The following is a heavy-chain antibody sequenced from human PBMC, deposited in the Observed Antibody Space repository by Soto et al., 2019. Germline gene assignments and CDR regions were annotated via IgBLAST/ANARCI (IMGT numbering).Heavy chain of an antibody. V-gene: IGHV5-51*01. CDR2: IYRSDSDI. D-gene: IGHD3-10*01. CDR1: GYRFTNYW. Sequence: GESLKISCKGSGYRFTNYWIAWVRQRPGKGLEWMGIIYRSDSDIRYSPSFQGQVTISADKSISTAYLQWSSLKASDTAMYYCAGGGVRGVITRTRDYYGMDVWGQGTTVTVSS. J-gene: IGHJ6*02. CDR3: AGGGVRGVITRTRDYYGMDV.